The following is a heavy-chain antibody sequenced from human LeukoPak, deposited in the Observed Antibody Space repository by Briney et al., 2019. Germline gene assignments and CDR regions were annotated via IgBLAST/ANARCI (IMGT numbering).Heavy chain of an antibody. Sequence: PGGSLRLSCAASGFTFSSYAMSWVRQAPGKGLEWVSAISGSGGSTYYADSVKGRFTISRDNSKNTLYLQMNSLRAEDTAVYYCAKDYVPDYYYDSSGYYLPAFDPWGQGTLVTVSS. CDR3: AKDYVPDYYYDSSGYYLPAFDP. V-gene: IGHV3-23*01. CDR2: ISGSGGST. CDR1: GFTFSSYA. J-gene: IGHJ5*02. D-gene: IGHD3-22*01.